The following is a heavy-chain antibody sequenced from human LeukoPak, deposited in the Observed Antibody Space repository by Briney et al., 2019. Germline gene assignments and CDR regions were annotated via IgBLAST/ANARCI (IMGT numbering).Heavy chain of an antibody. D-gene: IGHD6-13*01. V-gene: IGHV1-8*03. CDR3: ARWPSGYSSSWYQGFDAFDI. CDR2: MNPNSGNT. J-gene: IGHJ3*02. CDR1: GYTFTSYD. Sequence: ASVKVSCKASGYTFTSYDINWVRQATGQGLEWMGWMNPNSGNTGYAQKFQGRVTITADESTSTAYMELSSLRSEDTAVYYCARWPSGYSSSWYQGFDAFDIWGQGTMVTVSS.